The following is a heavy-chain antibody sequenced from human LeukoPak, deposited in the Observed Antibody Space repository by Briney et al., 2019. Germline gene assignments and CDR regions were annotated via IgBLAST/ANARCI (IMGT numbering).Heavy chain of an antibody. J-gene: IGHJ6*02. CDR3: ARDKRGFSGYSIDV. D-gene: IGHD5-12*01. Sequence: SATLSLTCIVPGGSISSNFWSGIGQPVEKGLEWIGRIYISGVPNYTPSRKSRVTISVDTYKNQFSLKLSSVTAEDTAVYYCARDKRGFSGYSIDVWGQGTMVTVSS. CDR2: IYISGVP. CDR1: GGSISSNF. V-gene: IGHV4-4*07.